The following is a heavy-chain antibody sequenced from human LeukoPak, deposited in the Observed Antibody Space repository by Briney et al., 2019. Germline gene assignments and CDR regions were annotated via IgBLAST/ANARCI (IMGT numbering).Heavy chain of an antibody. CDR1: GFTFSSYA. Sequence: GRSLRLSCAASGFTFSSYAMSWVRHAPGKGREWVSAISGSGGSPYYADSVKGRFSTARDNSTHTLSLQMNSLRAEDTAVYYCANPPRHFWSGPTRDYWGQGTLVTVSS. J-gene: IGHJ4*02. D-gene: IGHD3-3*02. CDR2: ISGSGGSP. V-gene: IGHV3-23*01. CDR3: ANPPRHFWSGPTRDY.